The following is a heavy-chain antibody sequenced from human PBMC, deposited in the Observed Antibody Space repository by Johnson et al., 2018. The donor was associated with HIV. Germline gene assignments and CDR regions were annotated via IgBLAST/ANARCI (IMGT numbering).Heavy chain of an antibody. CDR3: TRVARGDSSGHDAFDI. D-gene: IGHD3-22*01. J-gene: IGHJ3*02. CDR2: ISHDGSHK. CDR1: GFTFSSYA. V-gene: IGHV3-30*14. Sequence: QVQLVESGGGVVQPGRSLRLSCAASGFTFSSYAMHWVRQAPGKGLEWVAVISHDGSHKYYADSVKGRFSLSRDISKNTLYLQMNSLRAGDTAVYYCTRVARGDSSGHDAFDIWGQGTMVTVSS.